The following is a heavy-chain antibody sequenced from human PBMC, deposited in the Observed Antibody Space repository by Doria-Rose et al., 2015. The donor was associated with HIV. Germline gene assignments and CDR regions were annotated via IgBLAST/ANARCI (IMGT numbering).Heavy chain of an antibody. V-gene: IGHV3-43*01. CDR2: ITWDGGST. D-gene: IGHD1-26*01. CDR3: ARGDSGSEYYYYGMDV. Sequence: DFTMHWVRQAPGKGLEWVSPITWDGGSTDYADSVKGRLTISRDNSKNSLYLQMNSLTTEDTALYYCARGDSGSEYYYYGMDVWGQGTTVTVSS. J-gene: IGHJ6*02. CDR1: DFT.